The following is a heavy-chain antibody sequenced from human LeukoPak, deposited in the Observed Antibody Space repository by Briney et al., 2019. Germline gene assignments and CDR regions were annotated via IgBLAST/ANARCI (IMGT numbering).Heavy chain of an antibody. D-gene: IGHD2-2*01. CDR1: GYTFTGYY. V-gene: IGHV1-2*02. J-gene: IGHJ3*02. CDR2: INPNSGGT. Sequence: ASVKVSCKASGYTFTGYYMHWVRQAPGQGLEWMGWINPNSGGTNYAQKFQGRVTMTRDTSISTAYMELSRLRSDDTAVYYCARGADIVVVPAEDAFDIWGQGTMVTVSS. CDR3: ARGADIVVVPAEDAFDI.